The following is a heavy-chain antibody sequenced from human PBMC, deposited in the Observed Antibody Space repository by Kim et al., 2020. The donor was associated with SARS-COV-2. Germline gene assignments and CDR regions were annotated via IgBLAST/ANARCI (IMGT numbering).Heavy chain of an antibody. CDR1: GGSISSSSYY. Sequence: SETLSLTCTVSGGSISSSSYYWGWIRQPPGKGLEWIGSIYYSGSTYYNPSLKSRVTISVDTSKNQFSLKLSSVTAADTAVYYCARGSSFYYDSSGYYNY. CDR3: ARGSSFYYDSSGYYNY. CDR2: IYYSGST. V-gene: IGHV4-39*01. D-gene: IGHD3-22*01. J-gene: IGHJ4*01.